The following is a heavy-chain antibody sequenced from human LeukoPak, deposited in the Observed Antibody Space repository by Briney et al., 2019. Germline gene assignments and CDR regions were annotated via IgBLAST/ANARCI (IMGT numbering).Heavy chain of an antibody. J-gene: IGHJ5*02. Sequence: PSETLSLTCTVSGDSISGTAYWGWIRQPPGKGLEWIGSGFYNGRAYYNPSLKSRVSISVDTSNNLYSLRLTSVTAADTAVYYCARGCSSSSCWLFDPWGQGTLVTVSS. CDR1: GDSISGTAY. V-gene: IGHV4-39*02. CDR3: ARGCSSSSCWLFDP. CDR2: GFYNGRA. D-gene: IGHD2-2*01.